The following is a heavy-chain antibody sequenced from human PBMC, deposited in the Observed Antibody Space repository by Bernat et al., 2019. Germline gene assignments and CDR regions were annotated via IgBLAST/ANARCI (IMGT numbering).Heavy chain of an antibody. CDR3: AASGEGSIAAR. D-gene: IGHD6-6*01. J-gene: IGHJ4*02. Sequence: EVQLVESGGGLVQPGGSLRLSCAASGFTFSNYWMSWVRQAPGKGLEWVANIKEDGSEKYYVDSVKGRFTISRDNAKNSLFLQMNSLKAKDTAIYYCAASGEGSIAARWGQGNLVTVSS. CDR2: IKEDGSEK. CDR1: GFTFSNYW. V-gene: IGHV3-7*03.